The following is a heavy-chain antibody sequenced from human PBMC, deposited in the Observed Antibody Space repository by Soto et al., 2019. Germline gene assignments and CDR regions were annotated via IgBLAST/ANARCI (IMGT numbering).Heavy chain of an antibody. Sequence: ESGGGLVQPGGSLRLSCAASGFTVSSNYMSWVRQAPGKGLEWVSVIYSGGSTYYADSVKGRFTISRDNSKNTLYLQMNSLRAEDTAVYYCARETNHGDYVAFDIWGQGTMVTVSS. D-gene: IGHD4-17*01. CDR2: IYSGGST. CDR3: ARETNHGDYVAFDI. CDR1: GFTVSSNY. J-gene: IGHJ3*02. V-gene: IGHV3-66*01.